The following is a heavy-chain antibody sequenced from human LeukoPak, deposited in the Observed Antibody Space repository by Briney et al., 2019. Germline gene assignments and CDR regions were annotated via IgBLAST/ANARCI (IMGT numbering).Heavy chain of an antibody. D-gene: IGHD3-22*01. Sequence: ASVKVSCKASGGTFISYAISWVRQAPGQGLEWMGGIIPIFGTANYAQKFQGRVTITADESTSTAYMELSSLRSEDTAVYYCARDDGVSYDSSGYYLDAFDIWGQGTTVTVSS. CDR3: ARDDGVSYDSSGYYLDAFDI. J-gene: IGHJ3*02. CDR2: IIPIFGTA. CDR1: GGTFISYA. V-gene: IGHV1-69*01.